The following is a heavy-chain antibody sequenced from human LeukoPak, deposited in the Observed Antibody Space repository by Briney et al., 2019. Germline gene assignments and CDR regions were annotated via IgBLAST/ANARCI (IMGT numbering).Heavy chain of an antibody. CDR3: AGTLVWGIAAAGYYYGMDV. V-gene: IGHV1-3*01. J-gene: IGHJ6*02. CDR2: INAGNGNT. D-gene: IGHD6-13*01. CDR1: GYTFTSYA. Sequence: ASVKVSCKASGYTFTSYAMHWVRQAPGQRLEWMGWINAGNGNTKYSQKFQGRVTITRDTSASTAYMELNSLRSEDTAVYYCAGTLVWGIAAAGYYYGMDVWGQGTTVTVSS.